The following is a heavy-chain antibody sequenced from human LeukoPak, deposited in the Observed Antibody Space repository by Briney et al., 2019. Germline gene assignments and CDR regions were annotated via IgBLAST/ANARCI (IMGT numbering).Heavy chain of an antibody. J-gene: IGHJ4*02. V-gene: IGHV3-23*01. CDR2: ISGRGGGT. CDR3: AKVGSSGMLDDFFHY. CDR1: GFTFSSYA. D-gene: IGHD6-19*01. Sequence: GGSLRLSCAASGFTFSSYAMSWVRQAPGKGLEWVSAISGRGGGTYYADSVKGRFTISRDNSKNTLSLQMNSLRAEDTAVYYCAKVGSSGMLDDFFHYWGQGTLVTVSS.